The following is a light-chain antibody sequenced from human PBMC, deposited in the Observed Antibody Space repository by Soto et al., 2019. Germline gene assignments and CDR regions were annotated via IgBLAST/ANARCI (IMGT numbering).Light chain of an antibody. CDR1: QSLLHITGETF. Sequence: DVVMTQTPLSLAVAPGQPASSSCKSSQSLLHITGETFLFWYIQKPGHSKQILIYEVSTRVSGVTDRFSGSGSGTDFTLEIRRVENDEVGIYYCMKSTQLTPTLGEGTRLEIK. CDR3: MKSTQLTPT. V-gene: IGKV2D-29*02. J-gene: IGKJ5*01. CDR2: EVS.